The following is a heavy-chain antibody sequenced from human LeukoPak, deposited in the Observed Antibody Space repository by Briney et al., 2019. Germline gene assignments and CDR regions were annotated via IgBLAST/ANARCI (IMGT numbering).Heavy chain of an antibody. CDR2: ISWNSGSI. CDR1: GFTFDDYA. Sequence: GGSLRLSCAASGFTFDDYAMHWVRQAPGKGLEWVSGISWNSGSIGYADSVKGRFTISRDNSKNTLYLQMNSLRAEDTAVYYCAKADIVGATFRIDYWGQGTLVTVSS. J-gene: IGHJ4*02. D-gene: IGHD1-26*01. V-gene: IGHV3-9*01. CDR3: AKADIVGATFRIDY.